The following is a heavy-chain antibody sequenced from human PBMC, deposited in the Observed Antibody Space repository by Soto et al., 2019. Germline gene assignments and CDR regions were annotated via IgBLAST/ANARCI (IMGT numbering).Heavy chain of an antibody. V-gene: IGHV4-39*01. CDR2: IYYSGST. Sequence: QLQLQESGPGLVKPSETLSLTCTVSGGSISSSSYYWGWIRQPPGKGLEWIGSIYYSGSTYYNPSLKSRVTISVDTSKNQFSLKLSSVTAADTAVYYCARHTRLAYNDYWAQGTLVTVSS. J-gene: IGHJ4*02. D-gene: IGHD6-19*01. CDR3: ARHTRLAYNDY. CDR1: GGSISSSSYY.